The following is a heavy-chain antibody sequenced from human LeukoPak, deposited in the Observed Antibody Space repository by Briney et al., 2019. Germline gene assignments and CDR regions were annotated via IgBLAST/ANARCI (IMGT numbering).Heavy chain of an antibody. CDR3: AKDMFSGRDYGGWFDP. Sequence: GGTLRLSCAASGFTFSSHGMNWVRQAPGKGLEWVSGISGSGDTTYYADSVKGRFTISRDNSKNTLYLQMNSLRAEDTAVYYCAKDMFSGRDYGGWFDPWGQGTLVTVSS. D-gene: IGHD4-17*01. CDR1: GFTFSSHG. CDR2: ISGSGDTT. J-gene: IGHJ5*02. V-gene: IGHV3-23*01.